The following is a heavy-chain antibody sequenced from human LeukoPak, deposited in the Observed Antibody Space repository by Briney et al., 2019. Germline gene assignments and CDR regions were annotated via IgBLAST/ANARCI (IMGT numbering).Heavy chain of an antibody. CDR1: GFSLSTSGVG. Sequence: SGPTLVKPTQTLTLTCTFSGFSLSTSGVGVGWIRQPPGKALEWLALIYWNDDKRYSPSLKSRLTITKDTSKNQVVLTMTNMDPVDTATYYCAHIVAKYYGSGSYYPGFDYWGQGTLVTVSS. CDR2: IYWNDDK. CDR3: AHIVAKYYGSGSYYPGFDY. V-gene: IGHV2-5*01. J-gene: IGHJ4*02. D-gene: IGHD3-10*01.